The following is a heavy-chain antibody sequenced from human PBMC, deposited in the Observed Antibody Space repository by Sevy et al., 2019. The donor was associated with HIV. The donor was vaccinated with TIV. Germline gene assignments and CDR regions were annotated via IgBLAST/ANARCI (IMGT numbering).Heavy chain of an antibody. Sequence: GGSLRLSCAASGFTFSSYAMHWVHQAPGKGLEWVAVISYDGSNKYDADSVKGRFTISRDNSKNTLYLQMNSLRAEDTAVYYCARDEGYAFDYWGQGTLVTVSS. D-gene: IGHD2-2*01. J-gene: IGHJ4*02. V-gene: IGHV3-30-3*01. CDR3: ARDEGYAFDY. CDR2: ISYDGSNK. CDR1: GFTFSSYA.